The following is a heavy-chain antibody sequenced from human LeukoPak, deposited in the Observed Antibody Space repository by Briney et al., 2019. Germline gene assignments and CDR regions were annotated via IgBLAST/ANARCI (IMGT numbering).Heavy chain of an antibody. CDR3: ARGRDPRSYYYMDV. CDR1: GYTSTSYD. CDR2: MNPNSGNT. Sequence: ASVKVSCKASGYTSTSYDVNWVRQATGQGLEWMGWMNPNSGNTGYAQKFQGRVTMTRNTSISTAYMELSSLRSEDTAVYYCARGRDPRSYYYMDVWGKGTTVTVSS. V-gene: IGHV1-8*01. D-gene: IGHD2-21*02. J-gene: IGHJ6*03.